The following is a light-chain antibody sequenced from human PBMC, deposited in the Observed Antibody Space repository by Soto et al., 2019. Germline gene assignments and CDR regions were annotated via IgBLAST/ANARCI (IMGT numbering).Light chain of an antibody. V-gene: IGLV2-23*01. CDR1: SSDVGSYNL. Sequence: QSALTQPASVSGSPGQSITISCTGTSSDVGSYNLVSWYQQHPGKAPKLMIYEGSKRPSGVSNRFSVSKSGNTASLTISGLQAEDEADYYCCSYAGSSTYVFGTGTQVTVL. J-gene: IGLJ1*01. CDR2: EGS. CDR3: CSYAGSSTYV.